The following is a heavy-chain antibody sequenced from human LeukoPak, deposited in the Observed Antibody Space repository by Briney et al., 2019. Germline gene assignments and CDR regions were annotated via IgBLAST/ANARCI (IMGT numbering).Heavy chain of an antibody. J-gene: IGHJ4*02. CDR3: ARAPVIAAAFDY. V-gene: IGHV4-30-4*01. CDR1: GYSISSDYY. Sequence: SETLSLTCSVSGYSISSDYYWSWIRQPPGKSLEWIGYIYYSGSTYYNPSLKSRVTISVDTSKNQFSLKLSSVTAADTAVYYCARAPVIAAAFDYWGQGTLVTVSS. D-gene: IGHD6-13*01. CDR2: IYYSGST.